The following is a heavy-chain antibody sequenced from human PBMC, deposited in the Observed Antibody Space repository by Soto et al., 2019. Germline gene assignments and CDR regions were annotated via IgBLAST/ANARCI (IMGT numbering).Heavy chain of an antibody. Sequence: QVQLVQSGAEVKKPGASVKVSCKASGYTFTSYAMHWVRQAPGQRLEWMGWINAGNGNTKYSQKFQGRVTITRDTSASTAYRELSSLRSDDTAVYYWARQAEGGYTYGYWGQGTLVTVSS. CDR2: INAGNGNT. CDR3: ARQAEGGYTYGY. CDR1: GYTFTSYA. D-gene: IGHD5-12*01. J-gene: IGHJ4*02. V-gene: IGHV1-3*01.